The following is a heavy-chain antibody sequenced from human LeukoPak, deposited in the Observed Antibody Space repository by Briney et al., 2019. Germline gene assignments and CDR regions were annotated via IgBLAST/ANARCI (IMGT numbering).Heavy chain of an antibody. J-gene: IGHJ4*02. Sequence: PGGSLRLSCAASGFTFSTYGMHWVRQAPGKGLEWVAVIWYGGSNTYYADSVKGRFTISRDNSKNTLYLQMNSLRAEDTAVYYCAKGDTGPYPSDTDYWGQGTLVTVSS. CDR2: IWYGGSNT. CDR3: AKGDTGPYPSDTDY. D-gene: IGHD1-14*01. V-gene: IGHV3-30*02. CDR1: GFTFSTYG.